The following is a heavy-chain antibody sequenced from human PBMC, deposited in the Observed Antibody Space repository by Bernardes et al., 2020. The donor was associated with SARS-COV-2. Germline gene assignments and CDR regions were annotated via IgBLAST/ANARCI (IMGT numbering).Heavy chain of an antibody. Sequence: GSLRLSCAASGFTFSDYWMHWVRQAPGKGLVWVSRIKGDGSIRTYADFVKGRFTISRDNAKNTLYLQIHSLRAEDTALYYCVSHFSYWGQGALVAVSS. V-gene: IGHV3-74*01. CDR1: GFTFSDYW. CDR2: IKGDGSIR. D-gene: IGHD3-3*02. CDR3: VSHFSY. J-gene: IGHJ4*01.